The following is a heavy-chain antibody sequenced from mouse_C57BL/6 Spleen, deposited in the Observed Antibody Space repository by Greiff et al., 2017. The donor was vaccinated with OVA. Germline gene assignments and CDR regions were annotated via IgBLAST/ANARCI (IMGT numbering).Heavy chain of an antibody. CDR1: GFTFSDYG. Sequence: EVMLVESGGGLVKPGGSLKLSCAASGFTFSDYGMHWVRQAPEKGLEWVAYISSGSSTIYYADPVKGRFTISRDNAKNTLFLQMTSLRSEDTAMYYCAKNYYGSSYYYAMDYWGQGTSVTVSS. D-gene: IGHD1-1*01. CDR3: AKNYYGSSYYYAMDY. CDR2: ISSGSSTI. J-gene: IGHJ4*01. V-gene: IGHV5-17*01.